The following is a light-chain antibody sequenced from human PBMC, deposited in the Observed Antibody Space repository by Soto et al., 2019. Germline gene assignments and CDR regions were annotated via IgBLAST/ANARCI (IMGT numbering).Light chain of an antibody. CDR1: SSNIGANYD. J-gene: IGLJ2*01. Sequence: QAVLTQPPSVSGSPGQRLTISCTGTSSNIGANYDVHWYQRTPGTAPKLLIYANSLRPSGVPERFSGSKSGTSASLAIAGLQGEDEADYFCQSYDTSLSGAVFGGGTKLTVL. CDR2: ANS. CDR3: QSYDTSLSGAV. V-gene: IGLV1-40*01.